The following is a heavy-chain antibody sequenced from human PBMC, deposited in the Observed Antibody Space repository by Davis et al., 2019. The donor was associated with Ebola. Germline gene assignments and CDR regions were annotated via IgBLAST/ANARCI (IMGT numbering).Heavy chain of an antibody. Sequence: SVKVSCKASGGTFSSYTISWVRQAPGQGLEWMGRIIPILGIANYAQKFQGRVTITADKSTSTAYMELSSLRSEDTAVYYCAREDIVVVVAATRGNYYYGMDVWGKGTTVTVSS. V-gene: IGHV1-69*04. J-gene: IGHJ6*04. CDR3: AREDIVVVVAATRGNYYYGMDV. D-gene: IGHD2-15*01. CDR2: IIPILGIA. CDR1: GGTFSSYT.